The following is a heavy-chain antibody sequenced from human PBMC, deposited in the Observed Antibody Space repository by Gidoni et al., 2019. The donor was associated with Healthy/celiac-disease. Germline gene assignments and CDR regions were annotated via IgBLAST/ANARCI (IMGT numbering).Heavy chain of an antibody. CDR1: GYTFTSYD. CDR2: MNPKSGKT. V-gene: IGHV1-8*01. Sequence: QVQLVQSGAEVKKPGASVKVSCKASGYTFTSYDLNWVRQATGQGLEWMGWMNPKSGKTGYEQKFQGRVTMTRNTSISTAYMELSSLRSEDTAVYYCARGGYCSGGSCYNNYYYYGMDVWGQGTTVTVSS. D-gene: IGHD2-15*01. J-gene: IGHJ6*02. CDR3: ARGGYCSGGSCYNNYYYYGMDV.